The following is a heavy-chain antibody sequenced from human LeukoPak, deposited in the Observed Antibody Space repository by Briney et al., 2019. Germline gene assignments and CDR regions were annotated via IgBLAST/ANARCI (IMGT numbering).Heavy chain of an antibody. CDR3: ARDATRLRGAFDI. CDR1: GFTFSSYW. V-gene: IGHV3-7*01. J-gene: IGHJ3*02. CDR2: INRDGSVI. Sequence: PGGSLRLSCAASGFTFSSYWMTWVRQVPGKGLEWVSNINRDGSVIHYMDSVKGRFTISRDNAKNSLYLQMNSLRAEDTAVYYCARDATRLRGAFDIWGQGTMVTVSS. D-gene: IGHD4-17*01.